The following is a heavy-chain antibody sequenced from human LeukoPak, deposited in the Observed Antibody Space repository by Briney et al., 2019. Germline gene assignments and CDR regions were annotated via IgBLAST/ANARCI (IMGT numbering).Heavy chain of an antibody. Sequence: GGPLRLSCVASGFTFSSYAMNWVRQAPGKGLEWISYISSSGTTIYFADSVKGRFTISRDNGKNSLYLQMNSLRDEDTAVYYCARAIYDSSGFGDYWGQGTLVTVSS. V-gene: IGHV3-48*02. CDR3: ARAIYDSSGFGDY. CDR2: ISSSGTTI. D-gene: IGHD3-22*01. CDR1: GFTFSSYA. J-gene: IGHJ4*02.